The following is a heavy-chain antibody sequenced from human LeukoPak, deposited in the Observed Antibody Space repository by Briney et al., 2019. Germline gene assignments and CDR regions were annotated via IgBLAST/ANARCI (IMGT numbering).Heavy chain of an antibody. V-gene: IGHV3-49*04. CDR2: IRSKAYRGTT. CDR3: TRDRHTVATLLLFDY. J-gene: IGHJ4*02. Sequence: GRSLRLSCTASGFTFGDYSMSWVRQAPGKGLEWLGFIRSKAYRGTTEYAASVKGRFTISRDDSKSIAYLQMNSLKTEDTAVYYCTRDRHTVATLLLFDYWGQGTLVTVSS. D-gene: IGHD5-12*01. CDR1: GFTFGDYS.